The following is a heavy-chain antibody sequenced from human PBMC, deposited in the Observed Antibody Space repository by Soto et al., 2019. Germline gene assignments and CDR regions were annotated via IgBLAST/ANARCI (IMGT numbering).Heavy chain of an antibody. J-gene: IGHJ4*02. D-gene: IGHD3-3*01. CDR1: GYNLAGYW. CDR2: IYPSDSDT. CDR3: ARGGVSTRTFDY. V-gene: IGHV5-51*03. Sequence: GESLKISCKGSGYNLAGYWLAWLRQMPGKGLELMGLIYPSDSDTRYRPSFQGQVNISADKSISSAYLQWSSLRASDTAMYYCARGGVSTRTFDYCGQGTPVTVSS.